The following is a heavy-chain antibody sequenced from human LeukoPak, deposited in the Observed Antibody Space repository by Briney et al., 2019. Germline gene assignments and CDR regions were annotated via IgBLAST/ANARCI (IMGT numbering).Heavy chain of an antibody. CDR1: GFTFSSNG. J-gene: IGHJ4*02. CDR3: AKGYRLGFCSGGTCYSLDY. D-gene: IGHD2-15*01. V-gene: IGHV3-30*02. Sequence: GGSLRLSCGVSGFTFSSNGMDWVRQAPGKGLGWVAFIRYDANKKYYADSVKGRFTISRDNSKSTLYLQMNSLRAEDTAVYFCAKGYRLGFCSGGTCYSLDYWGQGALVTVSS. CDR2: IRYDANKK.